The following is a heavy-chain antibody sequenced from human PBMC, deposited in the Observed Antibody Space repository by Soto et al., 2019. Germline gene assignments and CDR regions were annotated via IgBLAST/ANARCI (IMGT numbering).Heavy chain of an antibody. D-gene: IGHD2-21*02. CDR1: GYTFTSYG. CDR2: VSAYNGNT. CDR3: ARLASVAYCGGDCYSFWFDP. V-gene: IGHV1-18*01. J-gene: IGHJ5*02. Sequence: ASVKVSCKASGYTFTSYGISWVRQAPGQGLEWMGWVSAYNGNTNYAQKLQGRVTMTTDTSTSTAYMELRSLRSDDTAVYYCARLASVAYCGGDCYSFWFDPWGQGTLVTVSS.